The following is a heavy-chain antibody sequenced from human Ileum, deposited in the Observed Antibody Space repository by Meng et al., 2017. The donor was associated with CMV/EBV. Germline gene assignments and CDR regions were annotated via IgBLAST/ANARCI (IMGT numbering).Heavy chain of an antibody. J-gene: IGHJ4*02. CDR1: GFTFRNSW. CDR3: ARKFSLYYFDY. CDR2: ISSSSSYI. Sequence: GESLKISCEASGFTFRNSWMTWVRQAPGKGLEWVSSISSSSSYIYYADSVKGRFTISRDNAKNSLYLQMNSLRAEDTAVYYCARKFSLYYFDYWGQGTLVTVSS. V-gene: IGHV3-21*01.